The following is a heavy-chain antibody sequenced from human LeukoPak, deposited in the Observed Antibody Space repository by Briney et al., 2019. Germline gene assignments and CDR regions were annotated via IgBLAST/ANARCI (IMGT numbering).Heavy chain of an antibody. D-gene: IGHD6-19*01. CDR3: ARVAGWHWFDP. V-gene: IGHV3-23*01. CDR1: GYTFSSYD. J-gene: IGHJ5*02. CDR2: IRPSGDNT. Sequence: GGSLRLSCAASGYTFSSYDMTWVREAPGRGLEWVSSIRPSGDNTYYGDSVKGRFTISRDNSKNTVYLQMNNMRVDDTAVYYCARVAGWHWFDPWGQGTLVTVSS.